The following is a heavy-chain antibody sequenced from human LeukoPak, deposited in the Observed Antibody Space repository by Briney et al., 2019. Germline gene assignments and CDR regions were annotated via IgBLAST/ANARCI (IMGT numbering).Heavy chain of an antibody. Sequence: SETLSLTCTVSGGSISSYYWSWIRQPPGKGLEWIGYIYYSGSTNYNPSLKSRVTISVDMSKNQFSLKLTSVTASDTAVYYCARRRVDGYTDYWGQGTLVTVSS. D-gene: IGHD5-24*01. CDR2: IYYSGST. V-gene: IGHV4-59*08. CDR3: ARRRVDGYTDY. J-gene: IGHJ4*02. CDR1: GGSISSYY.